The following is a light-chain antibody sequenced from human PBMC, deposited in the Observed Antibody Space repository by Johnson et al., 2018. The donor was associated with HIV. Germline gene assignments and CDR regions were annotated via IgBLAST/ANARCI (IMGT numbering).Light chain of an antibody. J-gene: IGLJ1*01. CDR3: GTWDSSLRVGF. V-gene: IGLV1-51*01. CDR2: DNN. CDR1: SSNIGNNY. Sequence: QSVLTQPPSVSAAPGQKVTISCSGSSSNIGNNYVSWYQQLPGRAPKLLIYDNNKRPSGIPDRFSGSKSGTSDTLGITGLQTGDEADYYCGTWDSSLRVGFFGTGTKVTVL.